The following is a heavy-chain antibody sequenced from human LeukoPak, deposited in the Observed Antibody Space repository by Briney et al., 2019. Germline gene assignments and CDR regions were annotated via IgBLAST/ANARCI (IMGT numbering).Heavy chain of an antibody. V-gene: IGHV3-21*01. D-gene: IGHD6-19*01. J-gene: IGHJ4*02. CDR3: ARVGYSSGWYFDY. CDR2: ISSTSSYI. Sequence: NPGGSLRLSCAASGFTFSTYSMNWVRQAPGKGLEWVSSISSTSSYIYYADSVKGRFNISRDNAQKSLYLQMNSLRAEDTAVYYCARVGYSSGWYFDYWGQGTLVTVSS. CDR1: GFTFSTYS.